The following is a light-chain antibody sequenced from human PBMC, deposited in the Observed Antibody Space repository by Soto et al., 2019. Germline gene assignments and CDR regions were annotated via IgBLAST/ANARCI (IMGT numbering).Light chain of an antibody. J-gene: IGLJ2*01. Sequence: QSALTQPRSVSGSPGQSVTISCTGTSSDVGGYNYVSWYQQHPGKAPKLMIYDVSKRPSGVPDRFSGSKSGNTASLTISGLQAEDEADYSCGSYAGSYTSYVVFGGGTKLTVL. CDR3: GSYAGSYTSYVV. CDR2: DVS. CDR1: SSDVGGYNY. V-gene: IGLV2-11*01.